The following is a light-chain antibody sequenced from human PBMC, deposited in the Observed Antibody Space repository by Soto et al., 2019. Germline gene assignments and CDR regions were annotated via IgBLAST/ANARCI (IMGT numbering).Light chain of an antibody. CDR3: SSYTSSSTPYV. V-gene: IGLV2-14*01. J-gene: IGLJ1*01. Sequence: QSALTQPASVSGSPGQSITISCTGTSSDVGCHNYVSWYQQHPGKAPKLMIYDISNRPSGVSNRFSGSKSGNTASLTISGLQADDEADYYCSSYTSSSTPYVFGTGTKVTVL. CDR1: SSDVGCHNY. CDR2: DIS.